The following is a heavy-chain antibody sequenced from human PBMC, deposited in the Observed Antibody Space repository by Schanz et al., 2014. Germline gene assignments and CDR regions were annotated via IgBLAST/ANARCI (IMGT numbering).Heavy chain of an antibody. V-gene: IGHV3-74*02. CDR3: AKGRFGELSAFDI. CDR1: GFTFSSHW. J-gene: IGHJ3*02. D-gene: IGHD3-10*01. CDR2: INSVVSNT. Sequence: EVQLVESGGGLVQPGGSLRLSCAASGFTFSSHWMHWVRQDPGKGLVWVARINSVVSNTDYADSVKGRFTISRDNSKNTLYLQMNSLRAEDTAVYYCAKGRFGELSAFDIWGQGTRGTVSS.